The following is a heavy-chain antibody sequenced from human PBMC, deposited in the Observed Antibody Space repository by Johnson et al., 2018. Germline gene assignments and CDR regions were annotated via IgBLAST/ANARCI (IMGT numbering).Heavy chain of an antibody. V-gene: IGHV4-39*01. J-gene: IGHJ6*02. Sequence: QVQLQESGPGLVKPSETLSLTCTVSGGSISSSSYYWRWIRQPPGKGLQWIGSISYSGSTCYNPSLKSRVTMSLDTSKNQFSLKLSSGTAADTAVYYCARLPDRGSDCYYYVIDVWGQGTTVTVSS. D-gene: IGHD2-15*01. CDR1: GGSISSSSYY. CDR2: ISYSGST. CDR3: ARLPDRGSDCYYYVIDV.